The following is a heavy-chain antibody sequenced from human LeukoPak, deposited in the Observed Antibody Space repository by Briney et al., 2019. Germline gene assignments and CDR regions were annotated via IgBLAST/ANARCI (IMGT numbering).Heavy chain of an antibody. J-gene: IGHJ4*02. CDR2: INTIFGTA. Sequence: SVKVSCKASGYTFTSYGISWVRQAPGQGLEWMGGINTIFGTAKYARKFQGRVTITADESTSTAYMELSSLRSEDTAVYYCARTTTVVTPWADNDHWGQGTLVTVSS. CDR1: GYTFTSYG. D-gene: IGHD4-23*01. V-gene: IGHV1-69*13. CDR3: ARTTTVVTPWADNDH.